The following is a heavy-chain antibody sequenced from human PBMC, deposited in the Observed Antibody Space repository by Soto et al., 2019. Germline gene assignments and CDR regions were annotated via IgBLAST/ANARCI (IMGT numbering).Heavy chain of an antibody. D-gene: IGHD6-19*01. J-gene: IGHJ4*02. CDR2: SDFSGRLT. V-gene: IGHV3-23*01. CDR1: GFTSS. CDR3: ANILVGQWLVPGGY. Sequence: EVQILESGGALIQPGGSLRLSCAASGFTSSMTWVRQAPGKGLEWVSASDFSGRLTYYADSVKGRFTIFRDTSVNTLFLQMHSLRTEDTSVYYCANILVGQWLVPGGYWGPGTLVTVSS.